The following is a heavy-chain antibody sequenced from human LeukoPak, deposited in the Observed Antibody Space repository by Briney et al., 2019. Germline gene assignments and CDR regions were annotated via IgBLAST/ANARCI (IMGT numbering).Heavy chain of an antibody. J-gene: IGHJ4*02. V-gene: IGHV4-34*01. D-gene: IGHD6-6*01. CDR3: ARGSIAARHGDC. CDR2: INHSGST. CDR1: GGSFSGYY. Sequence: SGTLSLTCAVYGGSFSGYYWSWIRQPPGKGLEWIGEINHSGSTNYNPSLKSRVTISVDTSKNQFSLKLSSVTAADAAVYYCARGSIAARHGDCWGQGTLVTVSS.